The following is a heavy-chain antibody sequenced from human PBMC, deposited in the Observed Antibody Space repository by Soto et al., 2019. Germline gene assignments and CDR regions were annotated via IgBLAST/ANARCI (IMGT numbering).Heavy chain of an antibody. D-gene: IGHD3-22*01. Sequence: GSLRLSCAASGFTFSSYGMHWVRQAPGKGLEWVAVISYDGSNKYYADSVKGRFTISRDNSKNTLYLQMNSLRAEDTAVYYCAKDLRWLFDYWGQGTLVTVSS. CDR1: GFTFSSYG. V-gene: IGHV3-30*18. J-gene: IGHJ4*02. CDR3: AKDLRWLFDY. CDR2: ISYDGSNK.